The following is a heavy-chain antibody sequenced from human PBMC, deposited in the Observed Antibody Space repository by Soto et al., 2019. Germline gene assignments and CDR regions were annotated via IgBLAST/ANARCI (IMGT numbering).Heavy chain of an antibody. V-gene: IGHV3-30*03. J-gene: IGHJ6*02. Sequence: GGSLRLSCAASGFTFSSYGMHWVRQAPGKGLEWVAVISYDGSNKYYADSVKGRFTIPRDNSKNTLYLQMNSLRAEDTAVYYCAGGVPAAMSYYYYGMDVWGQGTTVTVSS. CDR3: AGGVPAAMSYYYYGMDV. CDR2: ISYDGSNK. CDR1: GFTFSSYG. D-gene: IGHD2-2*01.